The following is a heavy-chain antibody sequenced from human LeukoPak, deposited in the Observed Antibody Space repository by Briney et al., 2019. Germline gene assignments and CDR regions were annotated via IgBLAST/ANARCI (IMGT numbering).Heavy chain of an antibody. D-gene: IGHD2-2*01. Sequence: PGGSLRLSCAASGFTFSSYIMNWVRQAPGKGLEWVSSISSSSSYIYYADSVKGRFTISRDNAKNSLYLQMNSLRAEDTVVYYCARDRLSTIDYWGQGTLVTVSS. CDR3: ARDRLSTIDY. V-gene: IGHV3-21*01. J-gene: IGHJ4*02. CDR2: ISSSSSYI. CDR1: GFTFSSYI.